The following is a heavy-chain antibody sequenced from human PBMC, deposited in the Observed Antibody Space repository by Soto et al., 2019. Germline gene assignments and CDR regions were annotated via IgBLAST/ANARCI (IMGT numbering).Heavy chain of an antibody. V-gene: IGHV3-9*01. J-gene: IGHJ5*02. CDR1: GFTFDDYA. CDR2: ISWNSGSI. Sequence: PGGSLRLSCAASGFTFDDYAMHWVRQAPGKGLEWASGISWNSGSIGYADSVKGRFTISRDNAKNSLYLQMNSLRAEDTALYYCAKDPTHNWNDVGWFDPWGQGTLVTVSS. CDR3: AKDPTHNWNDVGWFDP. D-gene: IGHD1-20*01.